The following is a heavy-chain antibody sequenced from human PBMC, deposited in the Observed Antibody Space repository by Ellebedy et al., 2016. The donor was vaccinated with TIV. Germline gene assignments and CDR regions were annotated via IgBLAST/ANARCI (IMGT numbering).Heavy chain of an antibody. J-gene: IGHJ4*02. D-gene: IGHD1-1*01. Sequence: GESLKISXAASGFTFRADWMHWVRQAPGKGLEWVSRINPDASSTTYADSVKGRFTISRDNANNTLYLQMNSLRAEDTAIYYCAVTTGTATTSRFEYWGQGILVIVSS. CDR1: GFTFRADW. CDR3: AVTTGTATTSRFEY. CDR2: INPDASST. V-gene: IGHV3-74*01.